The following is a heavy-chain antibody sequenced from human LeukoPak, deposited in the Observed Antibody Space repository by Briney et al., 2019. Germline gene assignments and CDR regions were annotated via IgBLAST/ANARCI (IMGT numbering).Heavy chain of an antibody. CDR1: GFTFNSYG. CDR2: ILYDGSNK. J-gene: IGHJ4*02. V-gene: IGHV3-30*18. D-gene: IGHD6-13*01. CDR3: AKDRSSSWAFDY. Sequence: GSLRLSCAASGFTFNSYGMHWVRQAPGKGLEWVAFILYDGSNKYYVDSVKGRFTISRDNSKNTLFLQMNSLRAEDTAVYYCAKDRSSSWAFDYWGQGTLVTVSS.